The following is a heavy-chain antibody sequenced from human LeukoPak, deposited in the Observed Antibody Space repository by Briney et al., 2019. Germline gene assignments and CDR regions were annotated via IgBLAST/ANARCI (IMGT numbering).Heavy chain of an antibody. Sequence: PSETLSLTCTVSGGSISSGDYYWSWIRQPPGKGLEWIGYIYYSGNTYYNPSLKSRVTISLDTSKKQLSLKVSSVTAADTAVYYCARVRGGVVDHWGQGTLVTVPP. CDR1: GGSISSGDYY. CDR2: IYYSGNT. D-gene: IGHD2-21*01. J-gene: IGHJ4*02. V-gene: IGHV4-30-4*01. CDR3: ARVRGGVVDH.